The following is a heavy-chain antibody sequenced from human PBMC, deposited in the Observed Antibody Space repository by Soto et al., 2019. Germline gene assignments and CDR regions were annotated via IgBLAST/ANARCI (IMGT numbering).Heavy chain of an antibody. V-gene: IGHV3-23*01. CDR1: GFTFSSYA. CDR3: AKDLRKLVGATDLDY. D-gene: IGHD1-26*01. CDR2: ISGSGGST. J-gene: IGHJ4*02. Sequence: GGSLRLSCAASGFTFSSYAMSWVRQAPGKGLEWVSAISGSGGSTYYADSVKGRFTISRDNSKNTLYLQMNSLRAEDTAVYYCAKDLRKLVGATDLDYWGQGTLVTVSS.